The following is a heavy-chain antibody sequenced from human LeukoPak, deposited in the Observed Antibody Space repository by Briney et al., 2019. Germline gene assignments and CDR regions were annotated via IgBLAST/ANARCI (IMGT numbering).Heavy chain of an antibody. D-gene: IGHD3-22*01. J-gene: IGHJ4*02. V-gene: IGHV1-18*01. CDR3: ASHYASGHFTYYFDS. CDR1: GYSFTSYG. Sequence: ASGKLSCNASGYSFTSYGVSWVRHAPGQGLEWMGCISLYNGNTNYAPKVQGRVTLTTDTSTSTVYMDLRSLRSDDTAVYYCASHYASGHFTYYFDSWGQGTVVTVSP. CDR2: ISLYNGNT.